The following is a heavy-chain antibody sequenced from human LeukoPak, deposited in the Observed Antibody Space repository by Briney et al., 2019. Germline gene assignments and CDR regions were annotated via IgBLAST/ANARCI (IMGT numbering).Heavy chain of an antibody. CDR1: GGSFSGYY. CDR3: ARVRDLGYCSGGSCYGGGLDY. Sequence: SETLSLTCAVYGGSFSGYYSSWIRQPPGKGLEWIGEINHSGSTNYNPSLKSRVTISVDTSKNQFSLKLSSVTAADTAVYYCARVRDLGYCSGGSCYGGGLDYWGQGTLVTVSS. V-gene: IGHV4-34*01. CDR2: INHSGST. D-gene: IGHD2-15*01. J-gene: IGHJ4*02.